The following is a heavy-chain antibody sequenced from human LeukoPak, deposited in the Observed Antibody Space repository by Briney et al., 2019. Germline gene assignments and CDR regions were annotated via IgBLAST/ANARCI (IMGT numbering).Heavy chain of an antibody. Sequence: GGSLRLSCAASGFMFSSYWMSWVRQAPGKGVEWVANIKQDRSEKYYVDSVKGRFTVSRDNARNSLYLQMNSLSPEDTAVYYCARVKQRLVRLLGRDTTYNYYYYMDVWGKGTTVTVSS. CDR1: GFMFSSYW. J-gene: IGHJ6*03. V-gene: IGHV3-7*01. D-gene: IGHD6-13*01. CDR2: IKQDRSEK. CDR3: ARVKQRLVRLLGRDTTYNYYYYMDV.